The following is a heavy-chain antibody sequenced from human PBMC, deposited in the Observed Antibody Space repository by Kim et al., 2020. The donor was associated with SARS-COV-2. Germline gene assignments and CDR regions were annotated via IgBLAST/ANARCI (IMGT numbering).Heavy chain of an antibody. D-gene: IGHD2-2*01. Sequence: SETLSLTCAVYGGSFSGYYWSWIRQPPGKGLEWIGEINHSGSTNYNPSLKSRVTISVDTSKNQFSLKLSSVTAADTAVYYCARDSYCSSTSCAGAFDSWG. V-gene: IGHV4-34*01. J-gene: IGHJ3*02. CDR3: ARDSYCSSTSCAGAFDS. CDR2: INHSGST. CDR1: GGSFSGYY.